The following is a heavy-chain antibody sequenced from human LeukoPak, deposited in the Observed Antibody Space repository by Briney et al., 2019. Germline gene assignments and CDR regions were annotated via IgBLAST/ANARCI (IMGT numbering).Heavy chain of an antibody. D-gene: IGHD3-10*02. V-gene: IGHV3-23*01. CDR2: ISGSGDTT. Sequence: LSLTCTVSGGSISSGGYYWSWLRQAPGKGPEWVSAISGSGDTTYYADSVRGRFTISRDNSKNTVYLQMHSLRVDDTAVYYCGKGRSMLGELSGDYWGQGTLVTVSS. CDR1: GGSISSGGYY. J-gene: IGHJ4*02. CDR3: GKGRSMLGELSGDY.